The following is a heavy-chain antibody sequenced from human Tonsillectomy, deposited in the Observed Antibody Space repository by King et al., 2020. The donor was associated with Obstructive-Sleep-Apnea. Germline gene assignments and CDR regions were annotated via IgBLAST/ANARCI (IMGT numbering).Heavy chain of an antibody. CDR1: GFTFSSYA. V-gene: IGHV3-30*04. J-gene: IGHJ3*02. D-gene: IGHD6-19*01. CDR2: ITYDGSNK. CDR3: ARGGWQVAVAGADAFDI. Sequence: VQLVQSGGGVVQPGRSLRLSCAASGFTFSSYAMHWVRQAPGKGLEWVAVITYDGSNKYYADSVKGRFTISRDNSKNTLYLQMNSLRAEDTAVYYCARGGWQVAVAGADAFDIWGQGTMVTVSS.